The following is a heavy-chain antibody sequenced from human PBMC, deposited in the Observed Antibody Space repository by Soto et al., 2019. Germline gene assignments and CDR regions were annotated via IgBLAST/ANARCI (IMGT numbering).Heavy chain of an antibody. D-gene: IGHD1-26*01. CDR2: IDRGGRT. J-gene: IGHJ4*02. Sequence: QVQLQQWGAGLLKPSETLSLTCAVYGGSFSGHYWTWIRQVPGKGLEWIGEIDRGGRTNHNPSLKSRVTLSEDTSKNQFSLKLSSVTAADTAMYYCARIDSFSGIYYFDYWGQGTLVTVSS. V-gene: IGHV4-34*01. CDR3: ARIDSFSGIYYFDY. CDR1: GGSFSGHY.